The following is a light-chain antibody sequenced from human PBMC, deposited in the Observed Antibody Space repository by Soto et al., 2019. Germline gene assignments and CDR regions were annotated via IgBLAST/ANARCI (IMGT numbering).Light chain of an antibody. J-gene: IGKJ4*01. CDR1: QSVSSSY. CDR3: QQYGNSPA. CDR2: GAS. Sequence: EIVLTQSPGTLSLSPGERATLSYRASQSVSSSYLAWYQQKPGQAPRLLIYGASSRATGIPDRFSGSGSGTDFTLNISSLEPEDFAVYYCQQYGNSPAFGGGTKVEIK. V-gene: IGKV3-20*01.